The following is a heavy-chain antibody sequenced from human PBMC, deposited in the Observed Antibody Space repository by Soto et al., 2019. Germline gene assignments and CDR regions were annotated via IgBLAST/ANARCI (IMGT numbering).Heavy chain of an antibody. Sequence: QVQLVQSGAEVKKPGASVKVSCKASGYTFTSYGIIWVRQAPGQGLEWMGWISAYNGNTNYAQKLQGRVTMTTDTSTSKAYMELRSLTSDDTAVYYCARVSRGGYDILTGYYTKVGAFDIWGQGTMVTVSS. V-gene: IGHV1-18*01. J-gene: IGHJ3*02. CDR2: ISAYNGNT. D-gene: IGHD3-9*01. CDR3: ARVSRGGYDILTGYYTKVGAFDI. CDR1: GYTFTSYG.